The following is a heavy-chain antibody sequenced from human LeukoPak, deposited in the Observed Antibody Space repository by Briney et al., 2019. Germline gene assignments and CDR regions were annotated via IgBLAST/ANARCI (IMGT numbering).Heavy chain of an antibody. D-gene: IGHD3-10*01. Sequence: GGSLRLSCAASGFTFSSYEMNWVRQAPGKGLEWVSYISSSGSTIYYADSVKGRFTISRDNSKNTLYLQMNSLRAEDTAVYYCARDGNGFRGGYYYYYMDVWGKGTTVTVSS. CDR3: ARDGNGFRGGYYYYYMDV. V-gene: IGHV3-48*03. J-gene: IGHJ6*03. CDR2: ISSSGSTI. CDR1: GFTFSSYE.